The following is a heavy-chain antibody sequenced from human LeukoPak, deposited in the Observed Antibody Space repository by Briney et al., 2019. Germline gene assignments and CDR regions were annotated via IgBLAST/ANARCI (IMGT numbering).Heavy chain of an antibody. CDR3: ARERGTIFGVAPPDAFDI. D-gene: IGHD3-3*01. V-gene: IGHV4-39*07. CDR2: IYYSGST. J-gene: IGHJ3*02. Sequence: SETLSLTCTVSGGSISSSSYYWGWIRQPPGKGLEWIGSIYYSGSTYYNPSLKSRVTMSVDTSKNQFSLKLSSVTAADTAVYYCARERGTIFGVAPPDAFDIWGQGTMVTVSS. CDR1: GGSISSSSYY.